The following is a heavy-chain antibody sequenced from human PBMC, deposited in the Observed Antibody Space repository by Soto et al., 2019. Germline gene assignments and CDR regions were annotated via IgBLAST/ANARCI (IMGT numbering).Heavy chain of an antibody. CDR1: GDSISSPKW. CDR2: LLHSGTT. V-gene: IGHV4-4*02. Sequence: QVQLQESGPGLVKPSGTLSLTCAVSGDSISSPKWWTWLRQPPGKGLEWIGDLLHSGTTNYNPSLKXRVILSVDKSQNPFSLSLTSVTAADTAIYYCAYSSGWYRHDVWGQGTSVTVSS. J-gene: IGHJ3*01. D-gene: IGHD6-19*01. CDR3: AYSSGWYRHDV.